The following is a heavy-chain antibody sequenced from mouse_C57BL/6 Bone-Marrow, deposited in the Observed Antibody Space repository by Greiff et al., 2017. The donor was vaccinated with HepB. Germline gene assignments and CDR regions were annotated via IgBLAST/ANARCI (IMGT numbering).Heavy chain of an antibody. D-gene: IGHD2-2*01. Sequence: QVQLQQPGAELVRPGSSVKLSCKASGYTFTSYWMHWVKQRPIQGLEWIGNIDPSDSETHYNQKFKDKATLTVDKSSSTAYMQLSSLTSEDSAVYYCAREGAYGYRFAYWGQGTLVTVSA. CDR1: GYTFTSYW. J-gene: IGHJ3*01. CDR2: IDPSDSET. V-gene: IGHV1-52*01. CDR3: AREGAYGYRFAY.